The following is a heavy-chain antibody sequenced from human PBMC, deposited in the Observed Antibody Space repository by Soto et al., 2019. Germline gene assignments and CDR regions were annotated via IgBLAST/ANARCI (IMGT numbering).Heavy chain of an antibody. CDR3: ASRQNDYYDSTYAFDI. J-gene: IGHJ3*02. CDR2: IYYSGST. V-gene: IGHV4-31*03. D-gene: IGHD3-22*01. Sequence: QVQLQESGPGLVKPSQTLSLTCTVSGGSISSGGYYWSWIRQHPGKGLEWIGYIYYSGSTYYNPSLKSRVTISVDTSKNQFSLKLSSVTAADTAVYYCASRQNDYYDSTYAFDIWGQGTMVTVSS. CDR1: GGSISSGGYY.